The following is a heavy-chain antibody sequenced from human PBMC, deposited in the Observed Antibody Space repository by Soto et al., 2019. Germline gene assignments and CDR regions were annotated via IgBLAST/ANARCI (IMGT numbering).Heavy chain of an antibody. CDR3: ARQKDYGDYGMLAFDI. D-gene: IGHD4-17*01. Sequence: GESLKISCKGSGYSFTSYWIGWVRQMPGKSLEWKRIIYPGDSDTRYSPSFQGQVTISADKSISTAYLQWSSLKASDTAMYYCARQKDYGDYGMLAFDIWGQGTMVTVSS. V-gene: IGHV5-51*01. J-gene: IGHJ3*02. CDR2: IYPGDSDT. CDR1: GYSFTSYW.